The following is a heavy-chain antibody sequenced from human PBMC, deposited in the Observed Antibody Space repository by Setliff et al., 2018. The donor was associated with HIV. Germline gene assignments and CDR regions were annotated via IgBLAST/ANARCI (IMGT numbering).Heavy chain of an antibody. V-gene: IGHV3-74*01. Sequence: GGSLRLSCAASGFTFADYWMHWVRQVPGQGLVWVSRINVDGSSISYADSVKGRFTISRDNAKNTLFLQMNSLRAEDTAVYYCARLPQDVRSSIDFWGQGTLVTVSS. CDR2: INVDGSSI. CDR3: ARLPQDVRSSIDF. D-gene: IGHD6-6*01. CDR1: GFTFADYW. J-gene: IGHJ4*02.